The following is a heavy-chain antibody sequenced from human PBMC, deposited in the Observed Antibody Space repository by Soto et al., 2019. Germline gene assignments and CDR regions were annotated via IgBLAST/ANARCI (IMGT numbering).Heavy chain of an antibody. CDR2: IYYSGST. D-gene: IGHD5-12*01. J-gene: IGHJ6*02. CDR3: ARELVDIVATTHRNYYHGMDV. CDR1: GGSISSCY. V-gene: IGHV4-59*01. Sequence: PSETLSLTCTVSGGSISSCYWSWIRQPPGKGLEWMGYIYYSGSTNYNPSLKSRVTISEDTSKNQFSLKLRSVTAADTAVYYCARELVDIVATTHRNYYHGMDVWGPGTTVTVSS.